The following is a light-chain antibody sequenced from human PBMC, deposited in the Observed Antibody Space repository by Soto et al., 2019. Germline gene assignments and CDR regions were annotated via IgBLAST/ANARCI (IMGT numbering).Light chain of an antibody. Sequence: EFVLTQSPGTLSLSPGERATLSCRASQTVRNNYLAWYQQKPGQAPRLLIYGTSTRATGSPDRFSGSGSGTDFTLTISRLEPEDSAVYYCQQYGTAPPRYTFGQGTKLEIK. V-gene: IGKV3-20*01. CDR3: QQYGTAPPRYT. J-gene: IGKJ2*01. CDR1: QTVRNNY. CDR2: GTS.